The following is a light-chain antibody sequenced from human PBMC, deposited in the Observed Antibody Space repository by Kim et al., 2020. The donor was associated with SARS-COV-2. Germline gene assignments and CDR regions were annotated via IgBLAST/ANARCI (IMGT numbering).Light chain of an antibody. CDR2: DKN. J-gene: IGLJ2*01. CDR1: SLRLSY. Sequence: SSDLTQDPAVSVALGQTVRITCQGDSLRLSYATWYQQKPGQAPVLVIYDKNNRPSGIPDRFSGSSSGSTASLTITGAQAEDEADYYCNSRDSSGNHVVFG. CDR3: NSRDSSGNHVV. V-gene: IGLV3-19*01.